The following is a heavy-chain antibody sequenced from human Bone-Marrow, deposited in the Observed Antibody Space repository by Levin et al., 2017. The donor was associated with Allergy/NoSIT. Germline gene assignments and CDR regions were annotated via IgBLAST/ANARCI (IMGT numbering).Heavy chain of an antibody. D-gene: IGHD2-2*02. V-gene: IGHV4-59*01. Sequence: SQTLSLTCTVSGGSISSYYWSWIRQPPGKGLEWIGYIYYSGSTNYNPSLKSRVTISVDTSKNQFSLKLSSVTAADTAVYYCARGIVVVPAAIPFGADWFDPWGQGTLVTVSS. CDR2: IYYSGST. J-gene: IGHJ5*02. CDR3: ARGIVVVPAAIPFGADWFDP. CDR1: GGSISSYY.